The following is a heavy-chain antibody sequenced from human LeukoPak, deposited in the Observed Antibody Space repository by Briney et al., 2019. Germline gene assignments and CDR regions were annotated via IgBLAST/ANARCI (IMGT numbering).Heavy chain of an antibody. V-gene: IGHV3-23*01. CDR2: ISGSGGST. CDR3: AKRLYYFDY. CDR1: GFTFSSYA. J-gene: IGHJ4*02. Sequence: GGSLRLSCAASGFTFSSYAMSWVRQAPGKGLEWVSSISGSGGSTYYADSVKGRFTIYRDNSKNTMYLQMNSLRAEDTAVYYCAKRLYYFDYWGQGTLVTVSS.